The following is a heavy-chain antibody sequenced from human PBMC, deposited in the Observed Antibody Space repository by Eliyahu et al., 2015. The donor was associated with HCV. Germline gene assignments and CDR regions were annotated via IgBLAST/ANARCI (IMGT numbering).Heavy chain of an antibody. CDR1: SGSMSTYY. J-gene: IGHJ6*02. Sequence: QVQLQESGPGLVKPSETLSLTCTVSSGSMSTYYWSWIRQPAGRGLEWIGRMYTSGTTNYNPSLKSRVTMSVDTSKNQFSLRLNSVTAADTAVYYCARAPRSGAAGSSSYYYYGMDVWGQGTTVTVSS. CDR3: ARAPRSGAAGSSSYYYYGMDV. D-gene: IGHD6-25*01. V-gene: IGHV4-4*07. CDR2: MYTSGTT.